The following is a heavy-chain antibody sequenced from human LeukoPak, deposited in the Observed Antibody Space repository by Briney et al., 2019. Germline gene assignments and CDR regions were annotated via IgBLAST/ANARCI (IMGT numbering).Heavy chain of an antibody. D-gene: IGHD3-10*01. J-gene: IGHJ6*04. V-gene: IGHV3-30*04. CDR3: AGGSGSYYRYYYYGMDV. Sequence: GRSLRLSCAASGFTFSSYAMHWVRQAPGKGLEWVAVISYDGSNKYYADSVKGRFTISRDNSKNTLYLQMNSLRAEDTAVYYCAGGSGSYYRYYYYGMDVWDKGTTVTVSS. CDR1: GFTFSSYA. CDR2: ISYDGSNK.